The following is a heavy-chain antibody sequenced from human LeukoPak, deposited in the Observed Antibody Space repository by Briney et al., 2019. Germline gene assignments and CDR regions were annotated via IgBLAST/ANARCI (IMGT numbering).Heavy chain of an antibody. Sequence: PSQTLSLTCTVSGDSISSGDYYWSWIRQPAGKGLEWIGRISSSGSTNYNPSLKSRVTISVDTSKNQFSLKLSSVTAADTAVYFCARGPHSYDSSGAFDIWGQGTMVTVSS. J-gene: IGHJ3*02. V-gene: IGHV4-61*02. CDR1: GDSISSGDYY. CDR3: ARGPHSYDSSGAFDI. D-gene: IGHD3-10*01. CDR2: ISSSGST.